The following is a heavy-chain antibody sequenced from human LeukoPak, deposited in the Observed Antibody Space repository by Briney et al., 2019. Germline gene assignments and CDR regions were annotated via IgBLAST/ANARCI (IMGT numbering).Heavy chain of an antibody. CDR1: GYTFTGYY. D-gene: IGHD2-2*01. J-gene: IGHJ4*02. CDR3: VGLTDCRTSACYPFDF. V-gene: IGHV1-2*02. CDR2: VNPDGGGT. Sequence: GASVKVSCKTSGYTFTGYYIHWVRQAPGQGLEWMGWVNPDGGGTNSAQRFQGRVTMSRDASISTAYMELRRLTSDDTAVYYCVGLTDCRTSACYPFDFWGQGTLVTVSS.